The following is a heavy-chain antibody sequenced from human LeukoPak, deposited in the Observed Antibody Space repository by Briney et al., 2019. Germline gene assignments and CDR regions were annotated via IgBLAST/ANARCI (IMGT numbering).Heavy chain of an antibody. CDR3: ARMERIGSDNWFDP. CDR1: GYTFTSHD. CDR2: MSPNSGNT. Sequence: ASVKVSCKASGYTFTSHDINWVRQAIGQGLEWMGWMSPNSGNTGYAQKFQGRVTISRNTSISTAYMELSSLRSEDTAVYYCARMERIGSDNWFDPWGQGTLVTVSS. V-gene: IGHV1-8*03. J-gene: IGHJ5*02. D-gene: IGHD1-1*01.